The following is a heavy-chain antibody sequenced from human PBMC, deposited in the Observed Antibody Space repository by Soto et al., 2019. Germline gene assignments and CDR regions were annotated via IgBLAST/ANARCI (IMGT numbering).Heavy chain of an antibody. J-gene: IGHJ5*02. CDR3: AHLDTYDILTGSPSAFDP. CDR1: GFSLSTSGVG. V-gene: IGHV2-5*02. Sequence: QITLKESGPPLVKPTQTLTLTCTFSGFSLSTSGVGVGWIRQPPGKALEWLALIYWDDDKRYSPSLKSRLTITKDTSKNQVVLTMTNMDPVDTATYYCAHLDTYDILTGSPSAFDPWGQGTLVTVSS. CDR2: IYWDDDK. D-gene: IGHD3-9*01.